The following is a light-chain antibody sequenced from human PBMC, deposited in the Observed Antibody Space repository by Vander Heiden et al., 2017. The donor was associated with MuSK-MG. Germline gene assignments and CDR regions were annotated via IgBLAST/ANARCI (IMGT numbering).Light chain of an antibody. CDR2: DAS. J-gene: IGKJ1*01. Sequence: EIVLTQSPATLSLYPGERATLSCRAIQRVSVFLVWYQQKPGQAPRLLIYDASNSAIGIPDRFSGSGYVTDFTLTISSLEPEDFAVYYCHQRSILWTFGQGTKVEIK. V-gene: IGKV3-11*01. CDR3: HQRSILWT. CDR1: QRVSVF.